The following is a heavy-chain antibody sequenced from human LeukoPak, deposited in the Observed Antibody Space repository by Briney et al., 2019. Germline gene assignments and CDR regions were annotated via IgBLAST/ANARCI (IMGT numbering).Heavy chain of an antibody. J-gene: IGHJ4*02. CDR2: ISSSGSYM. CDR3: AREWGPAAMAHTLN. V-gene: IGHV3-21*01. D-gene: IGHD2-2*01. Sequence: GGSLRLCCVVSGFTFSSYTVNWVRQAPGRGLEWVSSISSSGSYMFYADSVKGRFTISRDNAKNSLYLQMNSLRAEDTAVYYCAREWGPAAMAHTLNWGQGTLVTVSS. CDR1: GFTFSSYT.